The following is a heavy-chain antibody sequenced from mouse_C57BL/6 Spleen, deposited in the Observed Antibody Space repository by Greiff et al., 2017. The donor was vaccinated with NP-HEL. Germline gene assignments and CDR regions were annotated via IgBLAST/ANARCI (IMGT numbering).Heavy chain of an antibody. CDR3: TDGYYSLWYFDV. D-gene: IGHD2-3*01. Sequence: QVQLQQSGAELVRPGASVTLSCKASGYTFTDYEMHWVKQTPVHGLEWIGAIDPETGGTAYNQKFKGKAILTADKSSSTAYMELRSLTSEDSAVYYCTDGYYSLWYFDVWGTGTTVTVSS. J-gene: IGHJ1*03. V-gene: IGHV1-15*01. CDR2: IDPETGGT. CDR1: GYTFTDYE.